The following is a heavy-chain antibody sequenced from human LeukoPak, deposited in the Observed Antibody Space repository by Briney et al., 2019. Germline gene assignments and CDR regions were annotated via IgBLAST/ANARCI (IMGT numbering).Heavy chain of an antibody. CDR2: INTDGSST. CDR3: AKDSYSSGWYSFDY. D-gene: IGHD6-19*01. J-gene: IGHJ4*02. V-gene: IGHV3-74*01. Sequence: GGSLRLSCAASGFTFSSYWMHWVRQAPGKGLVWVSRINTDGSSTYYADSVKGRFTISRDNSKNTLYLQMNSLRAEDTAVYYCAKDSYSSGWYSFDYWGQGTLVTVSS. CDR1: GFTFSSYW.